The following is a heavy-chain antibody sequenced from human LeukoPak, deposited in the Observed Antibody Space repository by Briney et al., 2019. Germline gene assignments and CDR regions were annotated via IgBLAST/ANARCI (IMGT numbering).Heavy chain of an antibody. J-gene: IGHJ4*02. CDR2: INEDGSTT. D-gene: IGHD1-26*01. CDR1: GFTFSSDW. V-gene: IGHV3-74*01. Sequence: GGSLRLSCAASGFTFSSDWMHWVRQAPGKGLVWVSRINEDGSTTNYADSVKGRSTIFRDNAKNTLYLQMNSLRAEDTAVYYCVRDLGGRSGHWGQGTLVTVSS. CDR3: VRDLGGRSGH.